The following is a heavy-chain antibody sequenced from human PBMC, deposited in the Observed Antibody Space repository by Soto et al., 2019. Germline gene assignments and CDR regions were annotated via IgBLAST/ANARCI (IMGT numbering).Heavy chain of an antibody. Sequence: EVQLLDSGGGLVQPGGSLRLSCTASGYTFSSSAMSWVRQAPGKGLEWVSAVSGSGGTTYYADSVRGRFTISRDTSKNTLNLQKNSLRAEDTAIYFCARCTVDTIVTSGWCHYLDPWGQGTLVTVSS. D-gene: IGHD6-19*01. CDR2: VSGSGGTT. J-gene: IGHJ5*02. V-gene: IGHV3-23*01. CDR3: ARCTVDTIVTSGWCHYLDP. CDR1: GYTFSSSA.